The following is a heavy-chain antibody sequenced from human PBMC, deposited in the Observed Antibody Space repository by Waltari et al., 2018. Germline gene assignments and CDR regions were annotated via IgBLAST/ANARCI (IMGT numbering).Heavy chain of an antibody. Sequence: EVQLVESGGGLIQPGGSLRLSCAASGFTVSSNYMSWVRQAPGKGLGWVSVIYSGGSTYYADSVKGRFTISRDNAKNSLYLQMNGLRAEDTAVYYCARDLWRVATTPWGQGTLVTVSS. CDR2: IYSGGST. V-gene: IGHV3-53*01. D-gene: IGHD5-12*01. CDR3: ARDLWRVATTP. CDR1: GFTVSSNY. J-gene: IGHJ5*02.